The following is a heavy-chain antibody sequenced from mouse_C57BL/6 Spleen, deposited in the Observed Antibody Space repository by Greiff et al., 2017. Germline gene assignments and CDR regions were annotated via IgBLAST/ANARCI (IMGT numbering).Heavy chain of an antibody. CDR3: ARRGDGYYHYYFDY. D-gene: IGHD2-3*01. Sequence: EVKLQQSGPGLVKPSQSLSLTCSVTGYSITSGYYWNWIRQFPGNKLEWMGYISYDGSNNYNPSLKNRISITRDTSKNQFFLKLNSVTTEDTATYYCARRGDGYYHYYFDYWGQGTTLTVSS. V-gene: IGHV3-6*01. CDR2: ISYDGSN. J-gene: IGHJ2*01. CDR1: GYSITSGYY.